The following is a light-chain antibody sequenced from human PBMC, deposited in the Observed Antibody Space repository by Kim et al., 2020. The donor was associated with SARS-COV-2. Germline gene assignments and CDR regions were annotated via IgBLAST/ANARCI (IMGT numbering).Light chain of an antibody. J-gene: IGLJ2*01. CDR2: YDT. CDR3: QVWDTVSDHPI. Sequence: SYELTQPPSVSVAPGKTARITCGENSIGLQSVHWYQQKPGQAPVLVIYYDTDRPSGIPERFSGSNSGNTATLTISRVEAGDEADYYCQVWDTVSDHPIFG. CDR1: SIGLQS. V-gene: IGLV3-21*04.